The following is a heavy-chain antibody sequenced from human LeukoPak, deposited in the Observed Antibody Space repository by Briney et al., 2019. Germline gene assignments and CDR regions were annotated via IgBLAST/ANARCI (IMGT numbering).Heavy chain of an antibody. CDR2: IRYDGSNK. CDR1: GFTFSSYG. D-gene: IGHD2-2*01. J-gene: IGHJ4*02. CDR3: ANLYCSSTSCYDY. Sequence: GRSLRLSCTASGFTFSSYGMHWVRQAPGKGLEWVAFIRYDGSNKYYADSVEGRFTISRDNSKNTLYLQMNSLRAEDTAVYYCANLYCSSTSCYDYWGQGTLVTVSS. V-gene: IGHV3-30*02.